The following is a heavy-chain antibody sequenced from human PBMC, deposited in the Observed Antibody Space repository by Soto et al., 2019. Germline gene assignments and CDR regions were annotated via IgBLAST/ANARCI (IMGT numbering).Heavy chain of an antibody. CDR3: ARELRYCTNGVCFRHAFDI. CDR2: ISAYNGNT. Sequence: GASVKVSCKASGYTFTSYYIHWVRQAPGQGLEWMGWISAYNGNTNYAQKLQGRVTMTTDTSTSTAYMELRSLRSDDTAVYYCARELRYCTNGVCFRHAFDIWGQGTMVTVSS. V-gene: IGHV1-18*01. D-gene: IGHD2-8*01. CDR1: GYTFTSYY. J-gene: IGHJ3*02.